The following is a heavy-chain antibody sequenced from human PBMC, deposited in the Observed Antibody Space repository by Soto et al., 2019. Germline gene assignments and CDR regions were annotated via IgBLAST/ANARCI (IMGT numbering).Heavy chain of an antibody. CDR1: GFRFSDYG. D-gene: IGHD5-12*01. CDR3: AKARRGYDMFFYGLDV. Sequence: QVHLVESGGGVVQPGRSLRLACAVSGFRFSDYGMHWVRQAPGKGLVWVAVISNDGSKKYYGDSVQGRFTISRDDSKSTVYVQMDSLKPEDTAVYYCAKARRGYDMFFYGLDVWGQGTTVTVSS. V-gene: IGHV3-30*18. J-gene: IGHJ6*02. CDR2: ISNDGSKK.